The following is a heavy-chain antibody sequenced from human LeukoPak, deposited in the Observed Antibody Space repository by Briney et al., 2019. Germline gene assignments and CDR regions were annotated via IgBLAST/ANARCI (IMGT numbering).Heavy chain of an antibody. J-gene: IGHJ3*01. CDR1: GYIFTGYY. V-gene: IGHV1-2*02. CDR2: INPNTGGI. Sequence: ASVKVSCKTSGYIFTGYYIHWVRQAPGPGLEWMGWINPNTGGINYAQDFQGRVTMTRDTYVTTAYMELRSLRPDDTAVYFCARERESGRSDAFDLWGQGTMVTVSS. CDR3: ARERESGRSDAFDL. D-gene: IGHD3-10*01.